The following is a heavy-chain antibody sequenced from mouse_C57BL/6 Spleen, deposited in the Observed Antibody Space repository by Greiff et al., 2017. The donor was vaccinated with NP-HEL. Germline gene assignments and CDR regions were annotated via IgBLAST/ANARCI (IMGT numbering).Heavy chain of an antibody. CDR3: ARYIRWEEYYCDY. D-gene: IGHD4-1*01. Sequence: EVKLMESGGGLVQPGGSLSLSCAASGFTFTDYYMSWVRQPPGKALEWLGFISNKAHGYTTEYSASVKGRFTISRANSQSILYLQMNALRAEDSATYYCARYIRWEEYYCDYWGQGTTLTVSS. V-gene: IGHV7-3*01. J-gene: IGHJ2*01. CDR1: GFTFTDYY. CDR2: ISNKAHGYTT.